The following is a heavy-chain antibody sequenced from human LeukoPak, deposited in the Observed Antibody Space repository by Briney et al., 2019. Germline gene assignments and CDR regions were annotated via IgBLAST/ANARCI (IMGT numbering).Heavy chain of an antibody. CDR1: SDSISSSY. CDR3: ARGYCSSTICFQYFHH. Sequence: PSETLSLTCTVSSDSISSSYWSWIRQPPGKGLEWIGYIYYSGSTNYNPSLKSRVAISVDMSKSQFSLKLNSVTAADTAVYYCARGYCSSTICFQYFHHWGQGTLVTVSS. CDR2: IYYSGST. J-gene: IGHJ1*01. D-gene: IGHD2-2*01. V-gene: IGHV4-59*01.